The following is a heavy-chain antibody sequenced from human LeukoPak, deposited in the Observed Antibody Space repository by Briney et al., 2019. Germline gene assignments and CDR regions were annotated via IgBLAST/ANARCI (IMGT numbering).Heavy chain of an antibody. V-gene: IGHV1-2*02. J-gene: IGHJ3*02. Sequence: GASVKVSCKASGYTFTGYYMHWVRQAPGQGLEWMGWINPNSGGTNYAQKFQGRVTMTRDTSISTAYLQWSSLKASDTAMYYCARAKDYDILTGYFDAFDIWGQGTMVTVSS. CDR3: ARAKDYDILTGYFDAFDI. CDR1: GYTFTGYY. CDR2: INPNSGGT. D-gene: IGHD3-9*01.